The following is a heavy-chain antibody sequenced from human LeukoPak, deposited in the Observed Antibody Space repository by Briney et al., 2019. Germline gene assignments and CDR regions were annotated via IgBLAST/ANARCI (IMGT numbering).Heavy chain of an antibody. J-gene: IGHJ4*02. CDR2: ISYDGSNK. D-gene: IGHD3-22*01. V-gene: IGHV3-30-3*01. CDR3: ARVDDSSGYYSLGIDY. CDR1: GFTFSSYA. Sequence: GGSLRLSCAASGFTFSSYAMHWVRQAPGKGLEWVAVISYDGSNKYYADSVKGRFTISRDNSMNTLYLQMNSLRAEDTAVYYCARVDDSSGYYSLGIDYWGQGTLVTVSS.